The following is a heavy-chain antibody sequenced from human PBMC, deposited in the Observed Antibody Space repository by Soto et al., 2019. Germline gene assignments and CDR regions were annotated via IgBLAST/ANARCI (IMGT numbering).Heavy chain of an antibody. V-gene: IGHV3-23*01. D-gene: IGHD6-13*01. CDR1: GFTFSSYA. J-gene: IGHJ2*01. CDR3: AKAAGYSSSWHWYFDL. CDR2: ISGSGGST. Sequence: EVQLLESGGGLVQPGGSLRLSCAASGFTFSSYAMSWVRQAPGKGLEWVSAISGSGGSTYYADSVKGRFTISRDNSKNTLYLQMNSLRAEDTAVYYCAKAAGYSSSWHWYFDLLGRCTLVTVSS.